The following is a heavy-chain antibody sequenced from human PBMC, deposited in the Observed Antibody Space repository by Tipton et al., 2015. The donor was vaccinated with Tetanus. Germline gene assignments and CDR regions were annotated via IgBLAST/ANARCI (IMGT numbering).Heavy chain of an antibody. J-gene: IGHJ6*02. V-gene: IGHV3-23*01. CDR1: GFTFSNYA. CDR3: ARDLEVTNFYFYYGMDV. Sequence: SLRLSCTGSGFTFSNYAMTWVRQAPGKGLEWVSSIRVSGDYTYYADSVKGRFTISRDNSKNTLYLQMNSLRVEDTAVYYCARDLEVTNFYFYYGMDVWGQGTTVTVSS. D-gene: IGHD4-17*01. CDR2: IRVSGDYT.